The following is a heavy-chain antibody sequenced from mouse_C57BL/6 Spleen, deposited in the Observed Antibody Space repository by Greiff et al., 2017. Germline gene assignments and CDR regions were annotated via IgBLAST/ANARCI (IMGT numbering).Heavy chain of an antibody. Sequence: QVQLQQSGPELVKPGASVKISCKASGYAFSSSWMNWVKQRPGKGLEWIGRIYPGDGDTNYNGKFKGKATLTADKSSSTAYMQLSSLTSEDSAVYFCARLRAYYAMDYWGQGTSVTVSS. CDR1: GYAFSSSW. CDR3: ARLRAYYAMDY. V-gene: IGHV1-82*01. J-gene: IGHJ4*01. D-gene: IGHD1-1*01. CDR2: IYPGDGDT.